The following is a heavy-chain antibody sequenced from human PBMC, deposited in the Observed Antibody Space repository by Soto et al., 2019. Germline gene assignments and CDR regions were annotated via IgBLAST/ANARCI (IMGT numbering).Heavy chain of an antibody. V-gene: IGHV3-23*01. CDR3: THVFSVAHPYSYF. J-gene: IGHJ4*02. Sequence: GGSLRLSCAASGFTFSSYAMSWVRQAPGKGLEWVSAISGSGGTIDYAAPVKGRFTISRDDSKNTVYLQMDSLKTEDTAVYYCTHVFSVAHPYSYFWGQGTLVTVSS. CDR1: GFTFSSYA. CDR2: ISGSGGTI. D-gene: IGHD3-3*01.